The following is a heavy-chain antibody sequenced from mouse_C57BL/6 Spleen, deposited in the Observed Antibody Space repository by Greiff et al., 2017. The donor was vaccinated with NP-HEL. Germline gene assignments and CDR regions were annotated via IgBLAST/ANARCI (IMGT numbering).Heavy chain of an antibody. V-gene: IGHV1-55*01. CDR3: ARFYSNYVYYFDY. CDR1: GYTFTSYW. Sequence: QVHVKQPGAELVKPGASVKMSCKASGYTFTSYWITWVKQRPGQGLEWIGDIYPGSGSTNYNEKFKSKATLTVDTSSSTAYMQLSSLTSEDSAVYYCARFYSNYVYYFDYWGQGTTLTVSS. CDR2: IYPGSGST. D-gene: IGHD2-5*01. J-gene: IGHJ2*01.